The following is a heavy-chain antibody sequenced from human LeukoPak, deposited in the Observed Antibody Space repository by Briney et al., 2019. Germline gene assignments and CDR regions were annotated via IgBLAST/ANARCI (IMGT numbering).Heavy chain of an antibody. V-gene: IGHV1-69*13. D-gene: IGHD3-10*01. Sequence: GASVKVSCKASGGTFSSYAISWVRQAPGQGLEWMGGIIPIFGTANYAQKLQGRVTITADESTSTAYMELSSLRTEDTAVYYCARLMDGSGSYYNVDHYYYYYMDVWGKGTTVTVSS. CDR3: ARLMDGSGSYYNVDHYYYYYMDV. CDR2: IIPIFGTA. CDR1: GGTFSSYA. J-gene: IGHJ6*03.